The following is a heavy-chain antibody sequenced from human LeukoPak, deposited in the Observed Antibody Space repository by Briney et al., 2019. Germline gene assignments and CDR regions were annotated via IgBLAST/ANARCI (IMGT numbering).Heavy chain of an antibody. D-gene: IGHD1-26*01. CDR3: ARDWAGARNAEYFHH. CDR1: GFTFSDYY. J-gene: IGHJ1*01. V-gene: IGHV3-11*01. CDR2: IRYSGSTI. Sequence: GGSLRLACAASGFTFSDYYMSWIRQAPGKELEWVAYIRYSGSTIYYADSVKGRFTISRDNSKNSLYLQMNSLRTEDTAVYYCARDWAGARNAEYFHHWGQGTLVTVSS.